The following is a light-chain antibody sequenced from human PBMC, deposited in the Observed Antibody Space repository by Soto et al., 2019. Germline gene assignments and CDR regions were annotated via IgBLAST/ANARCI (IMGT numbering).Light chain of an antibody. CDR3: YSYRGYYTRV. CDR2: EVS. Sequence: QSARAQPASVSGSAGQSITISCTGTSSDVGGYNFVSWYQQHPGRAPKLLIYEVSRRPSGVSNRFSGSKSGDTASLTISGLQGEDEADYYCYSYRGYYTRVFGTGTKVTVL. V-gene: IGLV2-14*01. J-gene: IGLJ1*01. CDR1: SSDVGGYNF.